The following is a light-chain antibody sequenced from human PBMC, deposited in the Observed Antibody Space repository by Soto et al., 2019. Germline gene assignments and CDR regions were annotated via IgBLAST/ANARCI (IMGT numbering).Light chain of an antibody. CDR3: QQRNKWPPVT. CDR1: PSVSNS. Sequence: ESVLTQSPATLSLSPGERATLSCRASPSVSNSLAWYQHKPGQAPRLLIYDASNRATGVPTWFSGSGSGTDFTLTISSLEPEDFAVYYCQQRNKWPPVTFGGGTKVYIK. CDR2: DAS. J-gene: IGKJ4*01. V-gene: IGKV3-11*01.